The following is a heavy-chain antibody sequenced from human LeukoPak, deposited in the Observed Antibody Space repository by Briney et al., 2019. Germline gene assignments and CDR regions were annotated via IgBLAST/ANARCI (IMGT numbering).Heavy chain of an antibody. J-gene: IGHJ5*02. Sequence: ASVNVSCKASGYTFTGYYMYWVRHAPGQGLGWMGRINPNSGGTDYAQTFQGGVTMTRDTSISTGYMELRRLKSDDTAVYYCARGYCSGGTCYIVENWFDPWGQGTLVTVSS. CDR1: GYTFTGYY. V-gene: IGHV1-2*06. CDR2: INPNSGGT. CDR3: ARGYCSGGTCYIVENWFDP. D-gene: IGHD2-15*01.